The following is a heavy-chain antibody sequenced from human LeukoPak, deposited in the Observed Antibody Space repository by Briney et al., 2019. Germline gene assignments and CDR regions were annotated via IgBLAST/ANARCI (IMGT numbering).Heavy chain of an antibody. CDR2: IYPGNSDT. Sequence: GESLKISCKGSGYSFTNFWIGWVRQMPAKGLEWMGIIYPGNSDTRYNPSFQGQVTISADKSISTAYLQWSSLKASDTAMYYCARGNYGSGSYYNVAFDFWGQGTLVTVSS. J-gene: IGHJ4*02. V-gene: IGHV5-51*01. CDR3: ARGNYGSGSYYNVAFDF. CDR1: GYSFTNFW. D-gene: IGHD3-10*01.